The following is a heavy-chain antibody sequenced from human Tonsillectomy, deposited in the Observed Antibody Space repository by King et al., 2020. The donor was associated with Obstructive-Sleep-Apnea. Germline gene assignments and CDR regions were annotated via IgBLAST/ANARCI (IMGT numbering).Heavy chain of an antibody. CDR1: GGSFSGYY. CDR3: ARVPSIVVVTAIPFDY. V-gene: IGHV4-34*01. D-gene: IGHD2-21*02. Sequence: VQLQQWGAGLLKPSETLSLTCAVYGGSFSGYYWSWIRQPPGKGLEWIGEINHSGSTNYNPSLKSRVTISVDTSKNQFSLKLSSVTAADPAVYYCARVPSIVVVTAIPFDYWGQGTLVTVSS. J-gene: IGHJ4*02. CDR2: INHSGST.